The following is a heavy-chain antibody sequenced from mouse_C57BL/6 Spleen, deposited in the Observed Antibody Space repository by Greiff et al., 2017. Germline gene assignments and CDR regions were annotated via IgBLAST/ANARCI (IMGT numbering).Heavy chain of an antibody. CDR1: GYTFTSYD. Sequence: QVQLKESGPELVKPGASVKLSCKASGYTFTSYDINWVKQRPGQGLEWIGWIYPRDGSTKYNEKFKGKATLTVDTSSSTAYMELHSLTSEDSAVYFCARSEGTTVVARVYFDYWGQGTTLTVSS. CDR2: IYPRDGST. D-gene: IGHD1-1*01. J-gene: IGHJ2*01. V-gene: IGHV1-85*01. CDR3: ARSEGTTVVARVYFDY.